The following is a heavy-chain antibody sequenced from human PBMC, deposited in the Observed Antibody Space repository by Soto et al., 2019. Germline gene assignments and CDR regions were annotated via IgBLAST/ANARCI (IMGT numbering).Heavy chain of an antibody. CDR3: ANVADSGWTGGWFDP. D-gene: IGHD6-19*01. J-gene: IGHJ5*02. CDR2: ISYDGLNE. Sequence: QVQLVESGGGVVQPGRSLRLSCAASGFTFGSYAMHWVRQAPGKGLEWVAVISYDGLNEYYADSVMGRLTNSRDDSKNTLYLHMNSLRAEDTAVYYCANVADSGWTGGWFDPWGQGTLVTVS. CDR1: GFTFGSYA. V-gene: IGHV3-30-3*01.